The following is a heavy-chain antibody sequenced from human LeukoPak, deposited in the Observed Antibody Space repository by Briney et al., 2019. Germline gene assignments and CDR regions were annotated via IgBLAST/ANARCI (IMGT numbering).Heavy chain of an antibody. CDR3: ARGITMVRGVPYYFDY. D-gene: IGHD3-10*01. J-gene: IGHJ4*02. CDR2: PYYRSQWYN. CDR1: GDSVSTNSAA. V-gene: IGHV6-1*01. Sequence: SQTLSLTCAISGDSVSTNSAAWNWIRHSPSRGLERLGRPYYRSQWYNDYAVSVKSRITINPDTSKNQFSLQLNSVTPEDTAVYYCARGITMVRGVPYYFDYWGQGTLVTVSS.